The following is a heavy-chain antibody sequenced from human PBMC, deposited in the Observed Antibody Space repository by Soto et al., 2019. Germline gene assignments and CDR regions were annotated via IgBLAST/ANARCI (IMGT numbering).Heavy chain of an antibody. CDR3: ARDYVAAAGRWFDP. CDR1: GGTFSSYA. J-gene: IGHJ5*02. V-gene: IGHV1-69*13. D-gene: IGHD6-13*01. Sequence: ASVKVSCKASGGTFSSYAISWVRQAPGQGLEWMGGIIPIFGTANYAQKFQGRVTITADESTSTAYMELSSLRSEDTAVYYCARDYVAAAGRWFDPWGQGTLVTVSS. CDR2: IIPIFGTA.